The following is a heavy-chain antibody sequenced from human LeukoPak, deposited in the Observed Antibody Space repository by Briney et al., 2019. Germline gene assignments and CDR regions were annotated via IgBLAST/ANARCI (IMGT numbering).Heavy chain of an antibody. V-gene: IGHV1-69*01. Sequence: SVKVSCKASGGTFSSYAISWVRQAPGQGLEWMGGIIPIFGTANYAQKFQGRVTIPADESTSTAYIELSSLRSEDTAVYYCARDRQVVPAAINYDWFDPWGQGTLVTVSS. CDR1: GGTFSSYA. CDR2: IIPIFGTA. J-gene: IGHJ5*02. D-gene: IGHD2-2*02. CDR3: ARDRQVVPAAINYDWFDP.